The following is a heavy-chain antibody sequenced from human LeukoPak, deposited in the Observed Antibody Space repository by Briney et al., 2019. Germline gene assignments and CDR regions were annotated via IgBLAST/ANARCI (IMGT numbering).Heavy chain of an antibody. Sequence: SETLSLTCAVSGGSISSTSYYCGWIRQPPGKGLQWLGSVSYGGSTNYNPSLKSRVTISVDTSKNQFSLRLSSVTAADTAVYYCASSDSSGYYVDYWGQGTLVTVSS. CDR3: ASSDSSGYYVDY. J-gene: IGHJ4*02. D-gene: IGHD3-22*01. CDR1: GGSISSTSYY. CDR2: VSYGGST. V-gene: IGHV4-39*07.